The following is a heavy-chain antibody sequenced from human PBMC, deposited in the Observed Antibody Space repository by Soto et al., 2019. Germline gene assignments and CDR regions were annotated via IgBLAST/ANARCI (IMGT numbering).Heavy chain of an antibody. J-gene: IGHJ5*02. CDR3: ARVWGIAAPGPNWFDP. CDR2: INPNSGGT. CDR1: GYSLSGYY. V-gene: IGHV1-2*02. D-gene: IGHD6-13*01. Sequence: GASVKVSCKSSGYSLSGYYLHWVRQAPGQGPEWMGWINPNSGGTKYVQKFQGRVTMTRDTSISTVYLELSRLRSDDTAVYYCARVWGIAAPGPNWFDPWGQGTLVTVSS.